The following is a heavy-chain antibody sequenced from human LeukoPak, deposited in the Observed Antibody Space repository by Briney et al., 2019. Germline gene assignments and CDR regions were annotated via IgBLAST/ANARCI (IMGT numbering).Heavy chain of an antibody. J-gene: IGHJ4*02. CDR1: GFTFSSYW. CDR3: VRDRGTYRPIDY. CDR2: IKQDGSEK. Sequence: GGSLRLSCAASGFTFSSYWMSWVRQAPGKGLEWVANIKQDGSEKYYVDSVKGRFTISRDNAENSLYLQMNSLRAEDTAIYYCVRDRGTYRPIDYWGQGTLVTVSS. V-gene: IGHV3-7*03. D-gene: IGHD1-26*01.